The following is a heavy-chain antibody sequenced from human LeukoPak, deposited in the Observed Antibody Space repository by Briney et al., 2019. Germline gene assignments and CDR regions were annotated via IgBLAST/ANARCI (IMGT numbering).Heavy chain of an antibody. CDR3: ARGTPETYCSSTSCYTLFDY. V-gene: IGHV1-69*01. J-gene: IGHJ4*02. CDR1: GGTFSSYA. CDR2: IIPIFGTA. D-gene: IGHD2-2*02. Sequence: SVKVSCKASGGTFSSYAISWVRQAPGQGLEWMGGIIPIFGTANYAQKFQGRVTITADESTSTAYMELSSLRSEDTAVYYCARGTPETYCSSTSCYTLFDYWGQGTLVTVSS.